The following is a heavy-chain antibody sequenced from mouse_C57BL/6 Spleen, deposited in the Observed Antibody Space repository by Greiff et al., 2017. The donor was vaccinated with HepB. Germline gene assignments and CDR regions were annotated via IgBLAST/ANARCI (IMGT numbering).Heavy chain of an antibody. V-gene: IGHV5-16*01. CDR1: GFTFSDYY. CDR3: ARAAGDGYFYWYFDV. D-gene: IGHD2-3*01. J-gene: IGHJ1*03. Sequence: EVKLVESEGGLVQPGSSMKLSCTASGFTFSDYYMAWVRQVPEKGLEWVANINYDGSSTYYLDSLKSRFSISRDNAKNILYLQMSSLKSEDTATYYCARAAGDGYFYWYFDVWGTGTTVTVSS. CDR2: INYDGSST.